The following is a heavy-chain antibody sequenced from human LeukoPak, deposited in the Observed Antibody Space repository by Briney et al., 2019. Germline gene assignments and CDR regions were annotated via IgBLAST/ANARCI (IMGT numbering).Heavy chain of an antibody. CDR2: ISSSSDTI. J-gene: IGHJ4*02. Sequence: PGGSLRLSCAASGFTFSSYSMNWVRQAPGKGLEWVSYISSSSDTIYYADSVKGRFTISRDNSKNTLYLQMNSLRAEDTAVYYCAKDSYYDYVWGSYRYTNQFNYWGQGTLVTVSS. D-gene: IGHD3-16*02. V-gene: IGHV3-48*01. CDR1: GFTFSSYS. CDR3: AKDSYYDYVWGSYRYTNQFNY.